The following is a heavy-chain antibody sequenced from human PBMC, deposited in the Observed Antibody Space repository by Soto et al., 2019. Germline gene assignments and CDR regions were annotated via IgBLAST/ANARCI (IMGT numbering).Heavy chain of an antibody. CDR3: ATLEGYYYDSSGYFDY. V-gene: IGHV3-30*03. D-gene: IGHD3-22*01. CDR2: ISYDGSNK. CDR1: GFTFSSYS. J-gene: IGHJ4*02. Sequence: GGSLRLSCAASGFTFSSYSMSWVRQTPGKGLEWVAVISYDGSNKYYADSVKGRFTISRDNSKNTLYLQMNSLRAEDTAVYYCATLEGYYYDSSGYFDYWGQGTLVTVSS.